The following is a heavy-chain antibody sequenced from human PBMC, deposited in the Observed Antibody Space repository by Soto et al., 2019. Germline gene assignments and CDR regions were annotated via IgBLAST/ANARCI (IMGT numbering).Heavy chain of an antibody. Sequence: PGESLKISCKGSGYSFTSYWISWVRRMPGKGLEWMGRIDPSDSYTNYSPSFQGHVTISADKSISTAYLQWSSLKASDTAMYYCARETYYDFWSGYPDSYYYGMDVWGQGTTVTVSS. J-gene: IGHJ6*02. CDR1: GYSFTSYW. CDR3: ARETYYDFWSGYPDSYYYGMDV. V-gene: IGHV5-10-1*01. D-gene: IGHD3-3*01. CDR2: IDPSDSYT.